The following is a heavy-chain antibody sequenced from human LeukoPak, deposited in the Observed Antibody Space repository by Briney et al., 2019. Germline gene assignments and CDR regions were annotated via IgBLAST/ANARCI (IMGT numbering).Heavy chain of an antibody. CDR2: ISYDGSNK. J-gene: IGHJ4*02. Sequence: GGSLRLSCAASGFTFSSYGMHWVRQAPGKGLEWVAVISYDGSNKYYADSVKGRFTISRDNSKNTLYLQMNSLRAEDTAVYYCAKDTRDDGLLDYWGQGTLVTVSS. CDR3: AKDTRDDGLLDY. D-gene: IGHD5-24*01. V-gene: IGHV3-30*18. CDR1: GFTFSSYG.